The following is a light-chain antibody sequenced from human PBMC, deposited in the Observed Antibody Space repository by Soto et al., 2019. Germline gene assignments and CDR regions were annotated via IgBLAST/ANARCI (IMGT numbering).Light chain of an antibody. V-gene: IGKV3-11*01. CDR3: LQRSNWT. Sequence: EIVLTQSPATLSLSPGERATLSCRASQSVSSYLAWYQQKPGQAPRLLIYDASNRATGIPARFSGSGSGTDFTLTISSLEPEDFAVNYCLQRSNWTFGQGTKVEIK. CDR2: DAS. J-gene: IGKJ1*01. CDR1: QSVSSY.